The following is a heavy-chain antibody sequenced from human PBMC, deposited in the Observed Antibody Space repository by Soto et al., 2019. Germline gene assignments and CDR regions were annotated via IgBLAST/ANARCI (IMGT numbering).Heavy chain of an antibody. CDR2: LNGGTGQT. D-gene: IGHD6-6*01. CDR3: ARDRRISNIAARDTIDY. J-gene: IGHJ4*02. Sequence: ASVKVSCKASGYTFSTYAIHWVRQAPGQSLEWMGWLNGGTGQTRYSQRLQDRVTITRDTSASTAYMEVSSLRPEDTAVYYCARDRRISNIAARDTIDYWGQGTLVTVSS. CDR1: GYTFSTYA. V-gene: IGHV1-3*01.